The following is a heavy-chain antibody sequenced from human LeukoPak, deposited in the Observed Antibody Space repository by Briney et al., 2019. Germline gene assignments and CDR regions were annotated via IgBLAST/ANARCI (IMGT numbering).Heavy chain of an antibody. V-gene: IGHV3-23*01. CDR3: AKDQGSYYYYYGMDV. CDR2: ISGSGGST. J-gene: IGHJ6*02. CDR1: GFTFSSYA. Sequence: GGSLRLSCAASGFTFSSYAMSWVRQAPGEGLEWVSAISGSGGSTYYADSVKGRFTISRDNSKNTLYLQMNSLRAEDTAVYYCAKDQGSYYYYYGMDVWGQGTTVTVSS. D-gene: IGHD3-10*01.